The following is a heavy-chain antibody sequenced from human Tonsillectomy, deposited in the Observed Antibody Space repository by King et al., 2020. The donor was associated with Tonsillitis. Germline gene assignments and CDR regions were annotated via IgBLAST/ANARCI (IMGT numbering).Heavy chain of an antibody. CDR3: ARHQLSGNLHPLDY. CDR2: INWNGGST. V-gene: IGHV3-20*04. D-gene: IGHD1-26*01. Sequence: QLVQSGGSVVRPGGSLRLSCAASGFTFDDYGMSWVRQAPGKGLEWVSGINWNGGSTGYADSVKGRFTISSDNAKNSLYLQMNSLRAEDTALYYCARHQLSGNLHPLDYWGQGTLVTVSS. CDR1: GFTFDDYG. J-gene: IGHJ4*02.